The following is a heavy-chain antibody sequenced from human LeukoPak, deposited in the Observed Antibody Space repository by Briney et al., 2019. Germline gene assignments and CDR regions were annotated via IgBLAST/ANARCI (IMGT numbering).Heavy chain of an antibody. J-gene: IGHJ3*02. D-gene: IGHD2-21*02. V-gene: IGHV3-66*01. CDR2: IYSGGST. CDR1: GFTVSSYY. CDR3: ARDRGCGDCYPPANDAFDI. Sequence: GGSLTLSCAASGFTVSSYYMSWVRQAPGKGLEWVSVIYSGGSTYYADSVKGRFTISRDNSKSTLYLQMNSLRAEDTAVYYCARDRGCGDCYPPANDAFDIWGQGTMVTVSS.